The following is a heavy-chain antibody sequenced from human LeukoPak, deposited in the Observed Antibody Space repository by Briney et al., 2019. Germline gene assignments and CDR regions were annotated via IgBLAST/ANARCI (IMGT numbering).Heavy chain of an antibody. CDR3: ARDFIATGGSGSIYNWFDP. Sequence: ASVKVSCKASGYTFTSYGISWVRQAPGQGLEWMGWISTYNGNTNYAQKLQGRVTMTTDTSTSTAYMELRSLRSDDTAVYYCARDFIATGGSGSIYNWFDPWGQGTLVTVSS. CDR2: ISTYNGNT. D-gene: IGHD6-13*01. V-gene: IGHV1-18*01. CDR1: GYTFTSYG. J-gene: IGHJ5*02.